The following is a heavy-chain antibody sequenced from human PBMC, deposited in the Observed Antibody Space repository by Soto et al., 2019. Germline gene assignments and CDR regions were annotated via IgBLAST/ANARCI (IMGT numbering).Heavy chain of an antibody. Sequence: QVQLVQSGAEVKQPGSSVKVSCKASGGTFSSYTISWVRQAPGQGLEWMGRIIPILGIANYAQKFQGRVTITADKSTSTAYMELSSLRSEDTAVYYCARDEYSSSWSWWFDPWGQGTLVTVSS. D-gene: IGHD6-13*01. V-gene: IGHV1-69*08. CDR3: ARDEYSSSWSWWFDP. CDR2: IIPILGIA. CDR1: GGTFSSYT. J-gene: IGHJ5*02.